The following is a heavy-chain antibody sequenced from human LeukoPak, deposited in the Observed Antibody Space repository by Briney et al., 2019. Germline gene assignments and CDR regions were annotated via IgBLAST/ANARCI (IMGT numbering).Heavy chain of an antibody. CDR1: GFTVNSNY. Sequence: PGGSLRLSCAASGFTVNSNYVSWVRQPPGKGLVWVSRIYVDGRTTNYADSVKGRFTISRDNAKNTVYLEMNSLSVEDTATYYCIRDFRSADLWGQGTLVTVTS. V-gene: IGHV3-74*01. CDR2: IYVDGRTT. J-gene: IGHJ5*02. CDR3: IRDFRSADL.